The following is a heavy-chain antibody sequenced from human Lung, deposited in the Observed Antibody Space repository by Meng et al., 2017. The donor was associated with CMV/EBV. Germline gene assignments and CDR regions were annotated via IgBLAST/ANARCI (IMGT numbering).Heavy chain of an antibody. D-gene: IGHD6-6*01. J-gene: IGHJ3*02. CDR3: ARAGTSSGAFDI. CDR2: IYSGGHR. CDR1: EFNVTSTY. V-gene: IGHV3-53*01. Sequence: LXCAASEFNVTSTYMNWVRQAPGKGLEWVSVIYSGGHRYYAGSVKGRFTISRDNSKNTLHLQMNSLRAEDTAMYYCARAGTSSGAFDIWGQGTMVTGSS.